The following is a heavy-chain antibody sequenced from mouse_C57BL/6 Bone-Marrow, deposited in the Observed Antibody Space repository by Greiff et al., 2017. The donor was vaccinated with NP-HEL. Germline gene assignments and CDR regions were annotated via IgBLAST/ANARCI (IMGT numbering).Heavy chain of an antibody. CDR3: ARDDTTVVGDY. V-gene: IGHV1-69*01. D-gene: IGHD1-1*01. CDR1: GYTFTSYW. Sequence: VKLQQPGAELVMPGASVKLSCKASGYTFTSYWMHWVKQRPGQGLEWIGEIDPSDSSTNYNQKFKGKSTLTVDKSSSTAYMQLSSLTSEDSAVYYCARDDTTVVGDYWGQGTTLTVSS. CDR2: IDPSDSST. J-gene: IGHJ2*01.